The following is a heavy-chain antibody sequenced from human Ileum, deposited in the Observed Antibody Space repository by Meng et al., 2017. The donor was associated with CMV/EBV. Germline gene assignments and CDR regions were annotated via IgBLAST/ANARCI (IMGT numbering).Heavy chain of an antibody. J-gene: IGHJ5*02. D-gene: IGHD3-10*01. V-gene: IGHV4-34*01. CDR1: GGSFSGYD. Sequence: GSLRLSCTVYGGSFSGYDWSWIRQPPGKGLEWIGEINNSGSTNYNPSLKSRVTISVDTSKNQFSLKLSSVTAADTAVYYCARGARITRVRGPQGFDPWGQETLVTVSS. CDR3: ARGARITRVRGPQGFDP. CDR2: INNSGST.